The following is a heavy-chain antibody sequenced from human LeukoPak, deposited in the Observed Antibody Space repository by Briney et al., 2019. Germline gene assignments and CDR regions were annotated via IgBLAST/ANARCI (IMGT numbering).Heavy chain of an antibody. CDR3: ARKDSRPGIAVAGADY. CDR2: IYPADSDT. CDR1: GYSFTNYW. D-gene: IGHD6-19*01. Sequence: GESLKISCKGSGYSFTNYWITWVRQMPGKGLEWMGIIYPADSDTKYSPSFQGQVTISADKPISTAYLQWSSLKASDTAMYYCARKDSRPGIAVAGADYWGQGTLVTVSS. V-gene: IGHV5-51*04. J-gene: IGHJ4*02.